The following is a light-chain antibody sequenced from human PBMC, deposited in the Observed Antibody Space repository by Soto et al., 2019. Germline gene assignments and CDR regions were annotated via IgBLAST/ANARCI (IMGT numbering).Light chain of an antibody. CDR1: SSDINGYNY. V-gene: IGLV2-14*01. Sequence: QSVLTQPASVSGSPGQSITISCTGTSSDINGYNYVSWYQQHPGKAPKLMIYDVRNRPLGVSNRFSGSKSGNTASLTISGLQADNEADYYCRSYTSSSTVVFGGGTKLTVL. CDR2: DVR. J-gene: IGLJ2*01. CDR3: RSYTSSSTVV.